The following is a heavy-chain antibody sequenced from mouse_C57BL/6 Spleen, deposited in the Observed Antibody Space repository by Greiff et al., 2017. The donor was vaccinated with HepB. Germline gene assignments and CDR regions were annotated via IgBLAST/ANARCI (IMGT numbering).Heavy chain of an antibody. V-gene: IGHV1-82*01. J-gene: IGHJ2*01. D-gene: IGHD2-13*01. CDR3: ARGDGDYYFDY. CDR1: GYAFSSSW. CDR2: IYPGDGDT. Sequence: VKLQESGPELVKPGASVKISCKASGYAFSSSWMNWVKQRPGKGLEWIGRIYPGDGDTNYNGKFKGKATLTADKSSSTAYMQLSSLTSEDSAVYCGARGDGDYYFDYWGQGTTLTVSS.